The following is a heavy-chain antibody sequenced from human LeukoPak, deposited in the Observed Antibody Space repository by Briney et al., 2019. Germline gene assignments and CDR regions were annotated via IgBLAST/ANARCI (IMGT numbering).Heavy chain of an antibody. Sequence: SETLSLTCTVSGGSISSSSYYWGWIRQPPGKGLEWIGSIDYSGSTYYNPSLKSRVTISVDTSKNQFSLKLSSVTAADTAVYYCAREQLGYCGSTSCTALTFDPWGQGTLVTVSS. V-gene: IGHV4-39*01. CDR1: GGSISSSSYY. D-gene: IGHD2-2*01. J-gene: IGHJ5*02. CDR3: AREQLGYCGSTSCTALTFDP. CDR2: IDYSGST.